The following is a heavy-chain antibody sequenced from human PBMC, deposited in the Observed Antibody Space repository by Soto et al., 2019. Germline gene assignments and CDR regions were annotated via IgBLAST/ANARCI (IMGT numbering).Heavy chain of an antibody. D-gene: IGHD3-10*01. Sequence: SVKVSCKASGGTFSSYAISWVRQAPGQGLEWMGGIIPIFGTANYAQKFQGRVTITADESTSTAYIELSSLRSEETAVYYCARCKGGSGSYIVSWGQGTLATVSS. CDR2: IIPIFGTA. CDR3: ARCKGGSGSYIVS. CDR1: GGTFSSYA. J-gene: IGHJ5*02. V-gene: IGHV1-69*13.